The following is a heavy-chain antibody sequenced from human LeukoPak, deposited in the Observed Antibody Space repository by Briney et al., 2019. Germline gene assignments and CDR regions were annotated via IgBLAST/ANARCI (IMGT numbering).Heavy chain of an antibody. CDR2: IGISGGGI. D-gene: IGHD3-22*01. J-gene: IGHJ4*02. CDR1: GFTFSYYT. Sequence: PGGSLRLSCAASGFTFSYYTMYWVRQAPGKGLEWVSIIGISGGGIHYADSVKGRFTISRDNSKNTLYLQMNSLRAEDTAVYYCARGYYYDSSGYYYWGQGTLVTVSS. CDR3: ARGYYYDSSGYYY. V-gene: IGHV3-23*01.